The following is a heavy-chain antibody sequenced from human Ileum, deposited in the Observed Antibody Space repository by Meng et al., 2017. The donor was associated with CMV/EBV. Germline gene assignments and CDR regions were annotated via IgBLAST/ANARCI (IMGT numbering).Heavy chain of an antibody. D-gene: IGHD6-13*01. J-gene: IGHJ4*02. Sequence: ASVKVTCKTSGYTFIDFVISWLRHAPGQGLEWMGWTSAKIGDTKYAQKFQGRLSITTDTSTSTAYMELSSLRSDDTAVYYCARGGMTPRWGQGTLVTVSS. CDR3: ARGGMTPR. CDR1: GYTFIDFV. V-gene: IGHV1-18*01. CDR2: TSAKIGDT.